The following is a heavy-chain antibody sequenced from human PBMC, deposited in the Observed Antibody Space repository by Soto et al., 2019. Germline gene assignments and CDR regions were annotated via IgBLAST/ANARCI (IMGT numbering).Heavy chain of an antibody. CDR3: AREGTDIVVVPAAHNYYYYMDV. CDR2: ISAYNGNT. D-gene: IGHD2-2*01. Sequence: ASVKVSCKASGYTFTSYGISWVRQAPGQGLEWMGWISAYNGNTNYAQKLQGRVTMTTDTSTSTAYMELRSLRSDDTAVYYCAREGTDIVVVPAAHNYYYYMDVWGKGTTVTVSS. CDR1: GYTFTSYG. J-gene: IGHJ6*03. V-gene: IGHV1-18*01.